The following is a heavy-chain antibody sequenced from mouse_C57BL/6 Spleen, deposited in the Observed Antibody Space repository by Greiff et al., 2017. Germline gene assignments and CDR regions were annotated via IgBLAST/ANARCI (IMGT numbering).Heavy chain of an antibody. J-gene: IGHJ1*03. D-gene: IGHD4-1*01. Sequence: DVKLQESGPGLVKPSQSLSLTCSVTGYSITSGYYWNWIRQFPGNKLEWMGYISYDGSNNYNPSLKNRISITRDTSKNQFFLKLNSVTTEDTATYYCARGYWEGRYWYFDVWGTGTTVTVSS. CDR3: ARGYWEGRYWYFDV. CDR2: ISYDGSN. V-gene: IGHV3-6*01. CDR1: GYSITSGYY.